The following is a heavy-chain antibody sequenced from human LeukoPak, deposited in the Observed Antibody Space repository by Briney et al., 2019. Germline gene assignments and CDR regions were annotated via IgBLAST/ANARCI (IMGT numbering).Heavy chain of an antibody. CDR2: ISSSGSTI. Sequence: GGSLRLSCAASGFTFSSYEMNWGRQAPGKGLEWVSYISSSGSTIYYADSVKGRFTSSRDNAKHSLYLQMNSLRAEDTAVYYCAELGITMIGGVWGKGTTVTISS. J-gene: IGHJ6*04. V-gene: IGHV3-48*03. CDR1: GFTFSSYE. D-gene: IGHD3-10*02. CDR3: AELGITMIGGV.